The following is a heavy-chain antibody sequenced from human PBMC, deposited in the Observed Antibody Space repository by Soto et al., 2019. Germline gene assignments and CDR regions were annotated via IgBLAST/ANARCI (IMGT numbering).Heavy chain of an antibody. Sequence: SETLSLTCTVSGGSVSSGNYYWNWIRQPPGKGLEWIGYIYYSGSTNYNPSLKSRITISLDTSKNQFSLNLSSVTAADTAVYYCAGRKAGYNPFGWGQGTLVTVSS. CDR3: AGRKAGYNPFG. J-gene: IGHJ4*02. D-gene: IGHD5-12*01. CDR1: GGSVSSGNYY. CDR2: IYYSGST. V-gene: IGHV4-61*01.